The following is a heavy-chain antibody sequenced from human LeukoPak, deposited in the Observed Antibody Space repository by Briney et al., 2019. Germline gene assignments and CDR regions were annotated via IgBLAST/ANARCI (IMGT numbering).Heavy chain of an antibody. CDR2: IYYSGST. CDR1: GGSISSTNYY. J-gene: IGHJ3*02. Sequence: SETLSLTCTVSGGSISSTNYYWGWIRQPPGKGLEWIGIIYYSGSTYYNPSLKSRVTIPVDTSKNQFSLKLSSVTAADTAVYYCIRGQKGAFDIWGQGTMVTVSS. CDR3: IRGQKGAFDI. V-gene: IGHV4-39*01.